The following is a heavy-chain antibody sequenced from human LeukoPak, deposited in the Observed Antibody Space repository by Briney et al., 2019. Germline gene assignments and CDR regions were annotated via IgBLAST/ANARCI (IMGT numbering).Heavy chain of an antibody. CDR1: GFTFSSYD. V-gene: IGHV3-30*02. D-gene: IGHD3-3*01. CDR3: ARDSTDYDFWRGYYMDV. CDR2: IRYDGYDQ. J-gene: IGHJ6*03. Sequence: GGSLRLSCAASGFTFSSYDMHWVRQAPGKGLGWVAFIRYDGYDQLYADSVKGRFTISRDNSKNTLYLQMNSLRAEDTAVYYCARDSTDYDFWRGYYMDVWGKGTTVTVS.